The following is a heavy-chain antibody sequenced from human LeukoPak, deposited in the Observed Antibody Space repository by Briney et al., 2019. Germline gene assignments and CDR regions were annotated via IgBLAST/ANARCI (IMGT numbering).Heavy chain of an antibody. D-gene: IGHD3-3*01. J-gene: IGHJ4*02. CDR2: IYSSGTT. Sequence: SETLSLTCSVSGGSVNGYYWSWIRQPAGKGLEWIGRIYSSGTTDYNPSLKSRVTMSVATSKNQFSLKLKSVTAADTAIYYCARGVVRFLEWSFDHWGQGTQVTVSS. CDR3: ARGVVRFLEWSFDH. V-gene: IGHV4-4*07. CDR1: GGSVNGYY.